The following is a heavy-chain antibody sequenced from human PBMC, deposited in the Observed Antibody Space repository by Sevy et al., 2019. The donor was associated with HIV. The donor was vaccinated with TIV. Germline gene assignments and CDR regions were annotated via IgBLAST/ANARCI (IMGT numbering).Heavy chain of an antibody. CDR3: PKDLSSSWYIDY. CDR1: GFTFSSYG. Sequence: GGSLRLSCAASGFTFSSYGMHWVRQAPGKGLEWVAVISYDGSNKYYADSVKGRFTISRDNSKNRLYLQMNSLRAEDTAVYYCPKDLSSSWYIDYWGQGTLVTVSS. CDR2: ISYDGSNK. D-gene: IGHD6-13*01. V-gene: IGHV3-30*18. J-gene: IGHJ4*02.